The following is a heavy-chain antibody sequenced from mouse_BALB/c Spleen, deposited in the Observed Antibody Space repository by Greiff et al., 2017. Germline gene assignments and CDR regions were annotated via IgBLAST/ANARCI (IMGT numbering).Heavy chain of an antibody. Sequence: QVQLKQSGPDLVAPSQSLSITCTVSGFSLTSYGVHWVRQPPGKGLEWLVVIWSDGSTTYNSALKSRLSISKDNSKSQVFLKMNSLQTDDTAMYYCARQTRYDTYAMDYWGQGTSVTVSS. D-gene: IGHD2-12*01. J-gene: IGHJ4*01. CDR1: GFSLTSYG. CDR3: ARQTRYDTYAMDY. V-gene: IGHV2-6-2*01. CDR2: IWSDGST.